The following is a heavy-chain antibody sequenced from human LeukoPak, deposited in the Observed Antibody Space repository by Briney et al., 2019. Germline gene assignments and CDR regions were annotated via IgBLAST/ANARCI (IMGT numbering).Heavy chain of an antibody. CDR1: GFTFNMYW. D-gene: IGHD4-17*01. V-gene: IGHV3-7*01. Sequence: PGGSLRLSCAASGFTFNMYWMSWVRQAPGKGLEWVANIKQDGSAKYYVDSVKGRFTDSRDNAKNLLYLEMNSLRAEDTAVYYCAREEGPSDYGDDGDYWGQGNRGNVSS. J-gene: IGHJ4*02. CDR2: IKQDGSAK. CDR3: AREEGPSDYGDDGDY.